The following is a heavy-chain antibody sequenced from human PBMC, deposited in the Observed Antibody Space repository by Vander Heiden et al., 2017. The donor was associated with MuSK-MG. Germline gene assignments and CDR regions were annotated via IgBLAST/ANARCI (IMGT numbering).Heavy chain of an antibody. Sequence: QVQLVQSGAEVKKPGATVKVSCKASGYTFTSYATHWVRQAPGQRLEWMAWINVGNGKTRYTQNVKGRVAITRDTSASTVYMELGSLTSEDTAVYYCARDREVASAPFDPWGQGTLVTVSS. CDR3: ARDREVASAPFDP. CDR2: INVGNGKT. V-gene: IGHV1-3*01. J-gene: IGHJ5*02. CDR1: GYTFTSYA. D-gene: IGHD2-21*01.